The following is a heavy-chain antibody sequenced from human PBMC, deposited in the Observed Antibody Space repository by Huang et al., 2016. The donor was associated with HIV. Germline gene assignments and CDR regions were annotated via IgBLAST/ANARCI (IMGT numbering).Heavy chain of an antibody. D-gene: IGHD2-2*01. CDR3: ARHMDCSSSSCLAGGHERGPFDM. J-gene: IGHJ3*02. CDR1: GGSISSSSYY. V-gene: IGHV4-39*01. Sequence: QLQLQESGPGLVKPSETLSLTCSVSGGSISSSSYYWGWIRQPPGKGLEWFGSIYYSGSTFYNPSLKSRDTISVDTSKNQFSLRLSSVTAADTSVYYCARHMDCSSSSCLAGGHERGPFDMWGQGTMVTVSS. CDR2: IYYSGST.